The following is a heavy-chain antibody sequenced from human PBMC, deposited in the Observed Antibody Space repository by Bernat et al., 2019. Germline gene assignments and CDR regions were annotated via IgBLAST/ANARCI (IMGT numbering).Heavy chain of an antibody. D-gene: IGHD3-10*01. J-gene: IGHJ4*02. V-gene: IGHV4-39*01. CDR3: ARGPDYGSGSYSALDY. CDR2: IYYGGST. Sequence: QLQLQESGPGLVKPSETLSLTCTVSGGSISSSSYYWGWIRQPPGKGLEWIGSIYYGGSTYYNPSLKSRVTISEDTSKNQLSLKLNSVTAADTAVYYCARGPDYGSGSYSALDYRGQGTLVTVSS. CDR1: GGSISSSSYY.